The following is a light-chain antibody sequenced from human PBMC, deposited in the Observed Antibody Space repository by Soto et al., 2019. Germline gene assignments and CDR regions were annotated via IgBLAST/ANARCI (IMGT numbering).Light chain of an antibody. CDR3: QQRSNWPPIT. CDR1: ENINTN. CDR2: GAS. V-gene: IGKV1-39*01. J-gene: IGKJ5*01. Sequence: DIRMTQSPSSLSASVGDRVTITCRASENINTNLNWYQQKPGKAPNLLVYGASHLQTGVTSRFSGSGSGTDFTLTISSLEPEDFAVYYCQQRSNWPPITFGQGTRLEIK.